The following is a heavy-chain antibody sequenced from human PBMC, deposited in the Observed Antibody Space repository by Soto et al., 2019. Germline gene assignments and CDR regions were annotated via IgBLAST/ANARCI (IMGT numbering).Heavy chain of an antibody. CDR3: ARGSGYYDFWSGYYPARNWFDP. V-gene: IGHV4-34*01. J-gene: IGHJ5*02. CDR1: GGSFSGYY. D-gene: IGHD3-3*01. Sequence: SETLSLTCAVYGGSFSGYYWSWIRQPPGKGLEWIGEINHSGSTNYNPSLKSRVTISVDTSKNQFSLKLSSVTAADTAVYYCARGSGYYDFWSGYYPARNWFDPWGQGTLVT. CDR2: INHSGST.